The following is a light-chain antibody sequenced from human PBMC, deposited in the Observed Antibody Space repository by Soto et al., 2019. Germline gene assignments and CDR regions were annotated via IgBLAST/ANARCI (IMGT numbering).Light chain of an antibody. CDR3: QQYSTYRT. V-gene: IGKV1-5*01. CDR2: DAS. J-gene: IGKJ1*01. CDR1: QNIYGW. Sequence: EIQMTQSPSTLSASVGDRVTITGRASQNIYGWLAWYQQKPGKAPKLLIYDASSLESGVPSRFSGSGSGTEFTLTISSLQPDDSATYYCQQYSTYRTVGQLTKVDTK.